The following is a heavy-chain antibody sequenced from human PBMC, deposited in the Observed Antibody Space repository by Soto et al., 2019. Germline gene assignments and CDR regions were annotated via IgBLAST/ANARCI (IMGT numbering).Heavy chain of an antibody. D-gene: IGHD4-17*01. CDR3: AREPLRVGFDY. CDR2: INSDGSST. Sequence: EVQLVESGGGLVQPGGSLRLSCAASGFTFSSYWMHWVRQAPGKGLVWVSRINSDGSSTSYADSVKGRFTISGDNAKNSRYVQVSSLRAMDTAVYFCAREPLRVGFDYWGEGTLVTGSS. V-gene: IGHV3-74*01. CDR1: GFTFSSYW. J-gene: IGHJ4*02.